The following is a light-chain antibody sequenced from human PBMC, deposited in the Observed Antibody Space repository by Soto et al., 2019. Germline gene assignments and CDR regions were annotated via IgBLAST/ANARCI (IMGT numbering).Light chain of an antibody. CDR2: EVN. J-gene: IGLJ1*01. Sequence: QSVLAQPACVSVSPGQSITISCTGTSTDVGGYKYVSWYQQHPGTAPKLMIFEVNGRPSGVSDRFSGSKSGNTASLTISGLQPEDEADYYCSSFSSSSTPYVFGTGTKVTVL. CDR3: SSFSSSSTPYV. V-gene: IGLV2-14*01. CDR1: STDVGGYKY.